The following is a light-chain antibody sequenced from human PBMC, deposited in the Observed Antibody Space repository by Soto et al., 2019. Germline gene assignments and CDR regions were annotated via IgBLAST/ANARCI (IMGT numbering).Light chain of an antibody. CDR1: SSNIGSNT. J-gene: IGLJ1*01. CDR3: AAWDDSLNGYV. V-gene: IGLV1-44*01. CDR2: SNN. Sequence: QSALTQPPSASGTPGQRVTISCSGSSSNIGSNTVNWYQQLPGTAPKLLIYSNNQRPSGVPDRFSGSKSGTSASLAISRLQSEDEADYYCAAWDDSLNGYVFGTGTKVPS.